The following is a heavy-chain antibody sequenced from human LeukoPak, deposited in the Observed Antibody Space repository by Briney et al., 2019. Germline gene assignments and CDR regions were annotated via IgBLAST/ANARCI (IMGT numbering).Heavy chain of an antibody. V-gene: IGHV3-30-3*01. J-gene: IGHJ4*02. CDR2: ISYDGSTK. D-gene: IGHD6-25*01. CDR3: ARDPQRGVPDYFDY. CDR1: GFTFSSYP. Sequence: GRSLRLSCAASGFTFSSYPMHWVRQAPGKGLEWVSVISYDGSTKYYADSVKGRFTISRDSPTHTLYLQMDSLRADDTAMYYCARDPQRGVPDYFDYWGQGTLVTVSS.